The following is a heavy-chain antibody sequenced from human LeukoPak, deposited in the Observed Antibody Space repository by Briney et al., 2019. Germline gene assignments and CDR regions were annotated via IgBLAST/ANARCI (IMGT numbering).Heavy chain of an antibody. J-gene: IGHJ6*03. V-gene: IGHV4-59*11. D-gene: IGHD3-3*01. CDR2: IYYSGST. CDR1: GGSISSHY. Sequence: SETLSLTCTVSGGSISSHYWSWIRQPPGKGLEWIGYIYYSGSTNYNPSLKSRVTISVDTSKNQFSLKLNSVTAADTAVYYCARGDYDFWSGYYTAYYYYMDVWGKGTTVTVSS. CDR3: ARGDYDFWSGYYTAYYYYMDV.